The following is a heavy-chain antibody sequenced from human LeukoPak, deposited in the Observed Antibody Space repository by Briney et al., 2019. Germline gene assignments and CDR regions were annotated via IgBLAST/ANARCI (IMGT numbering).Heavy chain of an antibody. J-gene: IGHJ4*02. V-gene: IGHV4-61*01. Sequence: SETLSPTCTVSGGSVSNDNHCWSWIRQPPGKGLEWIGYVNYSGSTKYNPSLKSRVSISADTFRSQVSLKLSSVTAADTAVYYCARDRGGFTYGEYYFDYWGQGSLVTVSS. CDR2: VNYSGST. CDR1: GGSVSNDNHC. CDR3: ARDRGGFTYGEYYFDY. D-gene: IGHD2-15*01.